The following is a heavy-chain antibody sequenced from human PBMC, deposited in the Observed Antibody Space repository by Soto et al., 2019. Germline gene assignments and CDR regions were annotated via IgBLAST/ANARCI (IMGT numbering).Heavy chain of an antibody. Sequence: SWVRQAPGKGLEWVSAISGSGGSTYYADSVKGRFTISRDNSKNTLYLQMNSLRAEDTAVYYCAKGMGAPSPFDYWGQGTLVTVSS. V-gene: IGHV3-23*01. D-gene: IGHD1-26*01. CDR3: AKGMGAPSPFDY. CDR2: ISGSGGST. J-gene: IGHJ4*02.